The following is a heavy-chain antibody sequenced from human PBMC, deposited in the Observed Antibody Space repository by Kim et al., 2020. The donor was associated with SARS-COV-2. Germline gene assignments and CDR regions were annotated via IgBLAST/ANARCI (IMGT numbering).Heavy chain of an antibody. D-gene: IGHD3-10*01. J-gene: IGHJ4*02. CDR1: GFTVSSNY. V-gene: IGHV3-53*04. Sequence: GGSLRLSCAASGFTVSSNYMSWVRQAPGKGLEWVSVIYSGGSTYYADSVKGRFTISRHNSKNTLYLQMNSLRADDTAVYYCARGYGSGSSYYFDYWGQGTLVTVSS. CDR3: ARGYGSGSSYYFDY. CDR2: IYSGGST.